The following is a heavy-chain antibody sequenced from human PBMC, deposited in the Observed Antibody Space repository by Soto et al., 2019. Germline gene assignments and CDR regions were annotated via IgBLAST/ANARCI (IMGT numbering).Heavy chain of an antibody. CDR1: GFTFSSYS. J-gene: IGHJ4*02. D-gene: IGHD3-16*01. Sequence: GGSLRLSCAASGFTFSSYSMNWVRQAPGKGLEWVSSISSSSSYIYYADSVKGRFTISRDNAKNSLYLQMNSLRAEDTAVYYCARDGGLTESHYYFDYWGQGTLVTVSS. CDR2: ISSSSSYI. CDR3: ARDGGLTESHYYFDY. V-gene: IGHV3-21*01.